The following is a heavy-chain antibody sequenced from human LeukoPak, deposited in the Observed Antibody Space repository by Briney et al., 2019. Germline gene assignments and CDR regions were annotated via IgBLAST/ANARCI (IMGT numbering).Heavy chain of an antibody. D-gene: IGHD3-9*01. V-gene: IGHV1-2*02. J-gene: IGHJ6*03. CDR1: GYTFTGYY. Sequence: GASVKVSCKASGYTFTGYYMHWVRQAPGQGLEWMGWINPNSGGTNYAQKFQGRVTMTRDTSISTAYMELSSLRSEDTAVYYCARGLPPSSKLRYFDWLLSSYYYYMDVWGKGTTVTVSS. CDR3: ARGLPPSSKLRYFDWLLSSYYYYMDV. CDR2: INPNSGGT.